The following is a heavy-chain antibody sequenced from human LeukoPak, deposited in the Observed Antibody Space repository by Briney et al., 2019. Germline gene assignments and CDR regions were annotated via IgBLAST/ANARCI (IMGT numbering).Heavy chain of an antibody. CDR2: INYNGAIT. V-gene: IGHV3-20*04. D-gene: IGHD3-3*02. CDR1: GFTFVDYG. Sequence: GGSLRLSCVTFGFTFVDYGLSWVRRAPGKGLEWLCAINYNGAITDYADSVKGRFTISRDNAKNSLYLRMDSLRAEDTALYYCARDRLGPSFSVSHFDLWGQGTLVTVSS. J-gene: IGHJ4*02. CDR3: ARDRLGPSFSVSHFDL.